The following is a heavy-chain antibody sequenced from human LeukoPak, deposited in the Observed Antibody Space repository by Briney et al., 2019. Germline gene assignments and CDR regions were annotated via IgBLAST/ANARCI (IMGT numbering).Heavy chain of an antibody. J-gene: IGHJ4*02. Sequence: GQSLKRYCKGSGYSFTSYWIGWVRQMPGKGLEWMGIIYPGDSDTRYSPSFQGQVTISADKSISTAYLQWSSLKASDTAMYYCARDVVRDGYSIDWGQGTLVTVSS. D-gene: IGHD5-24*01. CDR2: IYPGDSDT. CDR3: ARDVVRDGYSID. V-gene: IGHV5-51*01. CDR1: GYSFTSYW.